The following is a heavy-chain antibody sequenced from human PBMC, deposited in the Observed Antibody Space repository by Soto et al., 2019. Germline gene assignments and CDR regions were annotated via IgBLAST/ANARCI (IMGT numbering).Heavy chain of an antibody. CDR2: ISSSSSYI. CDR1: GFTFSSYS. CDR3: ASLEYYYDSSGALDY. V-gene: IGHV3-21*01. Sequence: PGGSLRLSCAASGFTFSSYSMNWVRQAPGKGLEWVSSISSSSSYIYYADSVKGRFTISRDNAKNSLYLQMNSLRAEDTAVYYCASLEYYYDSSGALDYWGQGTLVTVSS. J-gene: IGHJ4*02. D-gene: IGHD3-22*01.